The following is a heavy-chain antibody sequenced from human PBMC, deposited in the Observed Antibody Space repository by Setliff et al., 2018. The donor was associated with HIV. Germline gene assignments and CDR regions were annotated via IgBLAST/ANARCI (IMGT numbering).Heavy chain of an antibody. Sequence: GGSLRLSCAASGFTFSSYWMTWVRQAPGKGLQWVANIRRDEGEKYYVDSVKVRFTISRDNAKNSLYLQMSSLRVDDTAVYYCARISSAWYLVDYWGQGTLVTVS. V-gene: IGHV3-7*03. J-gene: IGHJ4*02. CDR2: IRRDEGEK. D-gene: IGHD6-13*01. CDR3: ARISSAWYLVDY. CDR1: GFTFSSYW.